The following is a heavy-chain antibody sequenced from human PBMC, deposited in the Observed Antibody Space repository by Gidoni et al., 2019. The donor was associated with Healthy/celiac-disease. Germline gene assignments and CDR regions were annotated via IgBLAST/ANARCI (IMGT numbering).Heavy chain of an antibody. D-gene: IGHD1-26*01. CDR1: GFTFADYA. Sequence: EVQLVESGGGLVQPGRSLRLSCAASGFTFADYAMHWVRQAPGKGLEWVSGISWNSGSIGDADAVNGRFTISRDNAKNSLYLQMNSLRAEDTALYYCAKDTRRWELLQGYYFDYWGQGTLVTVSS. J-gene: IGHJ4*02. V-gene: IGHV3-9*01. CDR2: ISWNSGSI. CDR3: AKDTRRWELLQGYYFDY.